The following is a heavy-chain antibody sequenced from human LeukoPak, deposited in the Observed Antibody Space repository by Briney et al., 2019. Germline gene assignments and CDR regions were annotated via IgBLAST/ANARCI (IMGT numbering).Heavy chain of an antibody. CDR1: GGSFSGYY. Sequence: SETLSLTCAVYGGSFSGYYWSWIRQPPGKGLEWIGEINHSGSTNYNPSLKSRVTISVDTSKNQFSLKLSSVTAADTAVYYCARKGVRFIVVVPAAPQNWFDPWGQGTLVTVSS. D-gene: IGHD2-2*01. CDR2: INHSGST. CDR3: ARKGVRFIVVVPAAPQNWFDP. V-gene: IGHV4-34*01. J-gene: IGHJ5*02.